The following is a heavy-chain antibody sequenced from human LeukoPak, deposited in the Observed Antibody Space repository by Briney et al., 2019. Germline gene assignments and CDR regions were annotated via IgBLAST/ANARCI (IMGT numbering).Heavy chain of an antibody. Sequence: GGSLRLSCAASGFTFSNYAMHWVRQAPGKGLDWVAVISFHGRDKFYADSVKGRLTISRDNSKNTLYLQMNSLGAEDTAVYYCARDLGYDYGDYLPHYYYGMDVWGQGTTVTVSS. V-gene: IGHV3-30*14. J-gene: IGHJ6*02. CDR2: ISFHGRDK. CDR3: ARDLGYDYGDYLPHYYYGMDV. D-gene: IGHD4-17*01. CDR1: GFTFSNYA.